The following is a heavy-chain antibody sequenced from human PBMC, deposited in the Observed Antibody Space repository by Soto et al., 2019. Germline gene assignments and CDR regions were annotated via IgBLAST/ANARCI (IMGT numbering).Heavy chain of an antibody. V-gene: IGHV4-34*01. CDR2: INHSGST. CDR1: GGSFSSYY. CDR3: ARSGRQQLVRRNGFDH. J-gene: IGHJ5*02. D-gene: IGHD6-13*01. Sequence: QVQLQQWGAGLLKPSETLSLTCAVYGGSFSSYYWRWIRQPPGKGQEWIGEINHSGSTNYNPSLNSRVTMAVDTSKSQFCLNLGSVTAADTAVYYCARSGRQQLVRRNGFDHWGQGTLVIVSS.